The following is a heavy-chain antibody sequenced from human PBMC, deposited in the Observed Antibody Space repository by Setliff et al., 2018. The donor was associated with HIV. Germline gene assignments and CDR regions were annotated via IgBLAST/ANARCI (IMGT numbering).Heavy chain of an antibody. CDR1: GFPFTTYR. V-gene: IGHV5-51*01. D-gene: IGHD4-4*01. CDR3: ARAPNSPYYSNIWYADY. Sequence: PGESLKISCQAFGFPFTTYRISWVRQMPGKGLEWMGIIYPGDSDIRYSPSFQSQVTISADKSTGTAYLEWRSLTASDTAMYFCARAPNSPYYSNIWYADYWGQGTLVTVSS. J-gene: IGHJ4*02. CDR2: IYPGDSDI.